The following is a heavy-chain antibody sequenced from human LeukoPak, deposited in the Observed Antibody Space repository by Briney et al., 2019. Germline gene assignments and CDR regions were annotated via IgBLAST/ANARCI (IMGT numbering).Heavy chain of an antibody. CDR3: ARSRVWSDYWGYFDY. Sequence: SETLSLTCTVSGGSIIGYYWNWIRQPPGKGLDWIGYIYHSGSTNYNPSLKSRVTISVDTSKTQISLKLRAVTAADTAVYYCARSRVWSDYWGYFDYWGQGTLLTVSS. CDR2: IYHSGST. CDR1: GGSIIGYY. J-gene: IGHJ4*02. V-gene: IGHV4-59*01. D-gene: IGHD3-3*01.